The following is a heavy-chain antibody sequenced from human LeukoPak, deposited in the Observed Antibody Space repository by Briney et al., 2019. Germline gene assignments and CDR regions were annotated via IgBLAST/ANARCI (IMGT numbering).Heavy chain of an antibody. Sequence: SQTLSLTXGVSGRFINVQYGRWVRQPPGRGREWIGYIHYCGGTNYNPSLKGQVLMSLDTSSDQSPLNVYSVNVAETALISWAGHSSGWLLDFWGQETGLTVPT. D-gene: IGHD6-19*01. CDR1: GRFINVQY. J-gene: IGHJ4*02. V-gene: IGHV4-59*08. CDR3: AGHSSGWLLDF. CDR2: IHYCGGT.